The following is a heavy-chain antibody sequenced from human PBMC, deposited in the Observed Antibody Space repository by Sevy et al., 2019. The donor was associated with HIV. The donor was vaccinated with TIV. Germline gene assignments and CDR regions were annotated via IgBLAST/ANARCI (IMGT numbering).Heavy chain of an antibody. V-gene: IGHV3-23*01. CDR3: AKEDSYGRFDY. Sequence: GGSLRLSCAASGFRFNNYAMTWVRQAPGNGLEWVSGISGSGGSTYYADSVKGRFTISRDNSKNTLYLQMNSLRAEDTAVYYCAKEDSYGRFDYWGQGTLVTVSS. CDR2: ISGSGGST. J-gene: IGHJ4*02. CDR1: GFRFNNYA. D-gene: IGHD5-18*01.